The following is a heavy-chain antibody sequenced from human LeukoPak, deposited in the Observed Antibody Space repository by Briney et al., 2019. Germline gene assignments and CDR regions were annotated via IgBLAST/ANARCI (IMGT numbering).Heavy chain of an antibody. J-gene: IGHJ3*02. D-gene: IGHD3-10*01. Sequence: GGSLRLSCAASGFTFSSFTMNWVRQAPGKGLEWVAAISSSSRDIFYADSVKGRFTISRHNAKNSLYLQMNSLRAEDTAVYYCAREGRYYGSGSHRDGFDIWGQGTMVTVSS. CDR1: GFTFSSFT. CDR2: ISSSSRDI. V-gene: IGHV3-21*01. CDR3: AREGRYYGSGSHRDGFDI.